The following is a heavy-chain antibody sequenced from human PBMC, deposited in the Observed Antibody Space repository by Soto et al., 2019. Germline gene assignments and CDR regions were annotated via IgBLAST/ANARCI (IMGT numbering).Heavy chain of an antibody. Sequence: GASVKVSCKTPGYTFSGFYIHWVRQAPGQGLESMGWIYPDSGGTDYAQKFQGRVTMTRDTSISTAYMELSRLRSDDTAVYYCRVTGVSEVDYWGQGTLVTVSS. D-gene: IGHD2-8*01. CDR2: IYPDSGGT. CDR3: RVTGVSEVDY. CDR1: GYTFSGFY. V-gene: IGHV1-2*02. J-gene: IGHJ4*02.